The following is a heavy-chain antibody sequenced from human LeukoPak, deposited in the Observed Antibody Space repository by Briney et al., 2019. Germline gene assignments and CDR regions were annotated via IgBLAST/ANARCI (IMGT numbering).Heavy chain of an antibody. J-gene: IGHJ2*01. CDR1: GGSISSGDYY. D-gene: IGHD2-2*01. Sequence: SGTLSLTCTVSGGSISSGDYYWSWIRQPPGKGLEWIGYIYYSGSTYYNPSLKSRVTISVDTSKNQFSLKLSSVTAADTAVYYCARDWRYCSSTSCFPYWYFDLWGRGTLVTVSS. V-gene: IGHV4-30-4*01. CDR3: ARDWRYCSSTSCFPYWYFDL. CDR2: IYYSGST.